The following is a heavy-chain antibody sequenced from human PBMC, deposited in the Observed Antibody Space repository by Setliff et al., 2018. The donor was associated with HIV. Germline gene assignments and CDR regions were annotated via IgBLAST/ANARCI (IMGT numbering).Heavy chain of an antibody. CDR2: MNPNNGNT. CDR3: ARGTAPRPASVLEFLEWLFPNWFDP. Sequence: ASVKVSCKASGYNFTDYDINWVRQATGQGLEWMGWMNPNNGNTGYAEKFQGRVIMTRDTSISTAYMELSSLRSDDTAVYYCARGTAPRPASVLEFLEWLFPNWFDPWGQGTLVTVSS. D-gene: IGHD3-3*02. CDR1: GYNFTDYD. V-gene: IGHV1-8*02. J-gene: IGHJ5*02.